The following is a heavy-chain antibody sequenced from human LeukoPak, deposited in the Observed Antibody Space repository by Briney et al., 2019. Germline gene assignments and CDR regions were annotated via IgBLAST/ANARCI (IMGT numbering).Heavy chain of an antibody. CDR3: VWGGYCSSTSCYSLKTDYYYYMDV. V-gene: IGHV4-38-2*02. D-gene: IGHD2-2*02. Sequence: PSETLSLTCTVSGFSIGSGYYWGWIRQPPGKGLEWIGSIYHSGSTYYNPSLKSRVTISVDTSKNQFSLKLSSVTAADPAVYYCVWGGYCSSTSCYSLKTDYYYYMDVWGKGTTVTVSS. J-gene: IGHJ6*03. CDR1: GFSIGSGYY. CDR2: IYHSGST.